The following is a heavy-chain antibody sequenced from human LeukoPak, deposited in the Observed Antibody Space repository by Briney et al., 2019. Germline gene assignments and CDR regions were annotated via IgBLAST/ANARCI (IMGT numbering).Heavy chain of an antibody. J-gene: IGHJ4*02. D-gene: IGHD3-3*01. CDR2: ISSWNTYI. V-gene: IGHV3-21*01. CDR1: GFTFTTYS. Sequence: GGSLRLSCAASGFTFTTYSMNWVRQAPGKGLQWVSSISSWNTYIYYADAVKGRFTISRDNAKNSLYLQMNSLRAEDTAVYYCARDWSIFDYWGQGTLVTVSS. CDR3: ARDWSIFDY.